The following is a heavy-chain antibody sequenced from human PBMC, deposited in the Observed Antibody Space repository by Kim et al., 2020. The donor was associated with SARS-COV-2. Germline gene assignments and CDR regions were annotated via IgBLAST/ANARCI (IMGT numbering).Heavy chain of an antibody. CDR1: GYTFTSYG. CDR2: TSAYNGNT. Sequence: ASVKVSCKASGYTFTSYGISWVRQAPGQGLEWMGWTSAYNGNTNYAQKLQGRVTMTTDTSTSTAYMELRSLRSDDTAVYYCARVSLGDYGGYVDAFDIWGQGTMVTVSS. CDR3: ARVSLGDYGGYVDAFDI. D-gene: IGHD4-17*01. J-gene: IGHJ3*02. V-gene: IGHV1-18*01.